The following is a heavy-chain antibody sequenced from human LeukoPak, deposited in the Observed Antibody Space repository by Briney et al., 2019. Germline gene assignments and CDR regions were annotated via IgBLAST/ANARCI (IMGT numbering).Heavy chain of an antibody. V-gene: IGHV3-48*03. Sequence: GGSLRLSCAPSGFTFRSYEMNWVRHAPGRGLEWVSHISGGGESTVYPDAVKGRFTISRDNAKNSLYLQMNSLRVEDTAVYYCARDYYGPWGQGTLVTVSS. CDR2: ISGGGEST. J-gene: IGHJ5*02. CDR1: GFTFRSYE. D-gene: IGHD3-22*01. CDR3: ARDYYGP.